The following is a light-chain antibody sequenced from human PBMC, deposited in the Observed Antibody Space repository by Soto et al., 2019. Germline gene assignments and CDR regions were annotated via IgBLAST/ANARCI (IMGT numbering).Light chain of an antibody. CDR2: DGS. J-gene: IGKJ5*01. Sequence: EIVLTQSPATLSVSPGERVTLSCRASQNLHSFLNWYQQRPGQAPRPPIYDGSKRAAGVPDRTSGDGSGTDYTLTISSLEPEDFAVYYCQQRTRWPMTFGQGTRLEI. V-gene: IGKV3-11*01. CDR1: QNLHSF. CDR3: QQRTRWPMT.